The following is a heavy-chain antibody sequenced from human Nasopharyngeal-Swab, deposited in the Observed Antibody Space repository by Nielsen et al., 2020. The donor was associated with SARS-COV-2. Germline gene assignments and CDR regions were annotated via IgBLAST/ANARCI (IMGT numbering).Heavy chain of an antibody. CDR1: GFTFSSYS. V-gene: IGHV3-21*01. D-gene: IGHD3-22*01. CDR2: ISSTSGYI. CDR3: ARTRYYDSSGYYPDY. J-gene: IGHJ4*02. Sequence: GGSLRLSCAASGFTFSSYSMHWVRQAPGKGLEWVSSISSTSGYIYYADSVEGRFTISRDNAKNSLYLQMHSLRAEDTAVYYCARTRYYDSSGYYPDYWGQGTLVTVSS.